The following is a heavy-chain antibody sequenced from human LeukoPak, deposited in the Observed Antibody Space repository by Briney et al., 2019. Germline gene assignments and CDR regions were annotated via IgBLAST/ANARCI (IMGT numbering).Heavy chain of an antibody. CDR2: ISGSGGST. D-gene: IGHD2-15*01. V-gene: IGHV3-23*01. CDR1: GFTFSSYA. Sequence: GGSLRLSCATSGFTFSSYAISWVRQAPGKGLEWVSAISGSGGSTYYADSVKGRFTISRDNSKNTLYLQMNSLRAQDTAVYYCAKTKLGYCSGGSCYSRHYRLDYWGQGTLVTVSS. CDR3: AKTKLGYCSGGSCYSRHYRLDY. J-gene: IGHJ4*02.